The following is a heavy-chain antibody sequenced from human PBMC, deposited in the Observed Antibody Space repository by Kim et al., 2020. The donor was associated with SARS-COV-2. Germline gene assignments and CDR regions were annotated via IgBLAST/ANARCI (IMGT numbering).Heavy chain of an antibody. D-gene: IGHD1-7*01. J-gene: IGHJ6*02. Sequence: LKSRVTISVDTSKNQFSLKLSSVTAADTAVYYCARHRGLTGTTYYYGMDVWGQGTTVTVSS. CDR3: ARHRGLTGTTYYYGMDV. V-gene: IGHV4-59*08.